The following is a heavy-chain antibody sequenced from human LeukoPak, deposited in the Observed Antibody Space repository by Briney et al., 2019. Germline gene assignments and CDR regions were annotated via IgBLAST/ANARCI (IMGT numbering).Heavy chain of an antibody. CDR3: AKPDAPGTVEY. Sequence: GGSLRLSCAASGFTFSSFWMSWVRHVPGEGLEWVANINEDGSEKYYVDSVRGRFTISRDNAKNSLYLQMDSLRAGDRAVYYCAKPDAPGTVEYWGPGTLVTVSS. V-gene: IGHV3-7*01. D-gene: IGHD1-14*01. CDR2: INEDGSEK. CDR1: GFTFSSFW. J-gene: IGHJ4*02.